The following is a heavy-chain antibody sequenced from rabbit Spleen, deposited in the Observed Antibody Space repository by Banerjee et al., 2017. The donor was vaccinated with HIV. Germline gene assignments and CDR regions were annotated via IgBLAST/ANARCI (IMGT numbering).Heavy chain of an antibody. V-gene: IGHV1S45*01. CDR2: IYGGSSGST. J-gene: IGHJ6*01. D-gene: IGHD1-1*01. CDR3: ARDLGSWRSGYYGYGL. CDR1: GFDFSSDYY. Sequence: QQQLEESGGGLVKPGGTLTLTCKASGFDFSSDYYMCWVRQAPGKGLECIACIYGGSSGSTYYASWAKGRFTISKTSTTVDLKMTSLTAADTATYFCARDLGSWRSGYYGYGLWGPGTLVTVS.